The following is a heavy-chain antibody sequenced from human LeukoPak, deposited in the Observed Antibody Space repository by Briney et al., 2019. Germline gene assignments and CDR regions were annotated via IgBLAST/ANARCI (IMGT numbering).Heavy chain of an antibody. J-gene: IGHJ4*02. CDR3: ARETQYYFDS. Sequence: PGGSLRLSCAASGFTFSGYSMTGVRQAPGKGLEWVSYISSGSSTISYADSVKGRFTISRDNAKNSLYLQMNSLRAEDTAVYYCARETQYYFDSWGQGTLVTVSS. V-gene: IGHV3-48*04. CDR2: ISSGSSTI. CDR1: GFTFSGYS.